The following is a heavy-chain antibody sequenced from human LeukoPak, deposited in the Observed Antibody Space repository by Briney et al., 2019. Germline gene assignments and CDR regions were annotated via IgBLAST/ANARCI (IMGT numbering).Heavy chain of an antibody. CDR1: GFTFNNYA. D-gene: IGHD5-12*01. J-gene: IGHJ4*02. Sequence: AGGSLRLSCAVSGFTFNNYAMNWVRQAPGKGLEWVSTVSGSGGRTYYADSVKGRFTVSRDNSKNTLYLQMNSLRAEDTAIYYWTKLGGAYSGYEIDHWGQGTLVTVSS. CDR3: TKLGGAYSGYEIDH. V-gene: IGHV3-23*01. CDR2: VSGSGGRT.